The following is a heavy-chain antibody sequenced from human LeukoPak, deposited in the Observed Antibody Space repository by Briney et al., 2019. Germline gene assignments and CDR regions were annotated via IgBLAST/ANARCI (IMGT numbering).Heavy chain of an antibody. D-gene: IGHD6-13*01. J-gene: IGHJ3*02. CDR2: IKNKTDGGTA. V-gene: IGHV3-15*01. CDR3: TTDSSSGYLLDAFDI. Sequence: GGSLRLSCAASGFTFSNAWLSWVRQAPGKGLEWVGCIKNKTDGGTADYAAHVKGRFTISRDDSKNTLYLQMNSLKAEDTAVYYCTTDSSSGYLLDAFDIWGQGTMVTVSS. CDR1: GFTFSNAW.